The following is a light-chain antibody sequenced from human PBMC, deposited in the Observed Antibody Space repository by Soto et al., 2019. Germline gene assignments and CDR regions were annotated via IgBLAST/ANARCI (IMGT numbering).Light chain of an antibody. V-gene: IGLV2-18*02. CDR1: SSDVGSYNR. Sequence: QSALTQPPSVSGSPGQSVTISCTGTSSDVGSYNRASWYQQPPGTAPKLMIYEVSNRPSGVPDRFSGSKSGNTASLTISGLQAEDEADYYCSSYTSSSTLVFGGGTQVTVL. J-gene: IGLJ2*01. CDR3: SSYTSSSTLV. CDR2: EVS.